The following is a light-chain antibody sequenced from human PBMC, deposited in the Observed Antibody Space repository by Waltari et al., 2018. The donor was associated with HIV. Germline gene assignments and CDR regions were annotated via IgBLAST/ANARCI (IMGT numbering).Light chain of an antibody. J-gene: IGLJ3*02. CDR3: SSFAGTGTPM. CDR1: SHKIDFYNF. CDR2: GVT. Sequence: QSPLYQPASVSGSPGQSITIPCSGVSHKIDFYNFVSWYQLRPVTAPQLIIFGVTRRSAGCSSRFSGSTSGGTASLTSSDLQSEDEADYCGSSFAGTGTPMFGGGTKLTVL. V-gene: IGLV2-14*01.